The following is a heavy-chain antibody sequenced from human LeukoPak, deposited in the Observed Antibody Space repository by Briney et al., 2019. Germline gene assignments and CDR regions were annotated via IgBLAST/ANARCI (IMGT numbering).Heavy chain of an antibody. Sequence: GGSLRLSCAASGFTFSNYAMSWVRQAPGKGLEWVSYISSSGSTIYYADSVKGRFTISRDNAKNSLYLQMNSLRAEDTAVYYCARDRYDILTAYYHFDYWGQGTLVTVSS. CDR1: GFTFSNYA. J-gene: IGHJ4*02. CDR2: ISSSGSTI. D-gene: IGHD3-9*01. V-gene: IGHV3-48*04. CDR3: ARDRYDILTAYYHFDY.